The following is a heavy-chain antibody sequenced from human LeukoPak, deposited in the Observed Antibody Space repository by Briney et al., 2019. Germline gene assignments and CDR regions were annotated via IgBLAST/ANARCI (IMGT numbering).Heavy chain of an antibody. CDR1: GYTFTGHF. Sequence: ASVKVSCKTSGYTFTGHFMHWMRQAPGQGLEWMGWINPNSGDTHYAQNLQGRVTMTRDTSISTAYMELSRLTSDDTAVYYCARDFGGYSYGSLDYWGQGTLVTVSS. CDR3: ARDFGGYSYGSLDY. CDR2: INPNSGDT. D-gene: IGHD5-18*01. J-gene: IGHJ4*02. V-gene: IGHV1-2*02.